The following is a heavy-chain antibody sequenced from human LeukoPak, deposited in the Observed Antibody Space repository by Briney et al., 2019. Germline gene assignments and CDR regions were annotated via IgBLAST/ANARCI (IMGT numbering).Heavy chain of an antibody. CDR2: ISGSGGST. CDR1: GFTFSSYA. J-gene: IGHJ6*02. V-gene: IGHV3-23*01. D-gene: IGHD5-18*01. CDR3: AKAEIRCYYYGMDV. Sequence: GGSLRLSCAASGFTFSSYAMSWVRQAPGKGLEWVSAISGSGGSTYYADSVKGRFTISRDNSKNTLYLQMNSLRAEDTAVYYCAKAEIRCYYYGMDVWGQGTTVTVSS.